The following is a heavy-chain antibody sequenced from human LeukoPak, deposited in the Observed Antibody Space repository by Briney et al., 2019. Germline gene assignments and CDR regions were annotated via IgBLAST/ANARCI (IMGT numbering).Heavy chain of an antibody. Sequence: PGGSLRLSCAASGLTFSRYTMHWVRQAPGKGLEWVAVISYDGSNKYYADSVKGRFTISRDNSKNTLYLQMNSLRAEDTAVFYCARDPPRGSGCLARAYYCYYMDVWGKGTTVTVSS. CDR1: GLTFSRYT. CDR3: ARDPPRGSGCLARAYYCYYMDV. J-gene: IGHJ6*03. V-gene: IGHV3-30*04. D-gene: IGHD3-16*01. CDR2: ISYDGSNK.